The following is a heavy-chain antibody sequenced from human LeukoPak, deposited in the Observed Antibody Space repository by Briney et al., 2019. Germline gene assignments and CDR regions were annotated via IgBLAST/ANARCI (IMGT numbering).Heavy chain of an antibody. CDR2: IDNTGST. CDR1: GASTTSYY. J-gene: IGHJ6*03. D-gene: IGHD3-3*01. V-gene: IGHV4-59*01. CDR3: ARGGDYDFWSGYSNYYYMDV. Sequence: SETLSLTCTLSGASTTSYYWIWIRQPTPQGMEWIGYIDNTGSTSHNPSLTRRVTISEDTSKYQSSLKLSSVPAADTAVYYCARGGDYDFWSGYSNYYYMDVWGKGTTVTVSS.